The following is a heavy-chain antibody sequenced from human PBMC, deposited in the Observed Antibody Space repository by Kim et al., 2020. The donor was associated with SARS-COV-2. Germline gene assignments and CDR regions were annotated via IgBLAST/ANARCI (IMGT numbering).Heavy chain of an antibody. CDR2: IYYTGST. CDR3: ARLYGSGSYVYSYSMDV. V-gene: IGHV4-39*01. Sequence: SETLSLTCTVSDGSIGTTYYYWGWIRQPPGKGLEWIGNIYYTGSTYYIPSLKSRVSISVDMSKNLFSLNLSSVTAADTAVYYCARLYGSGSYVYSYSMDVWGQGTTVTVSS. J-gene: IGHJ6*02. CDR1: DGSIGTTYYY. D-gene: IGHD3-10*01.